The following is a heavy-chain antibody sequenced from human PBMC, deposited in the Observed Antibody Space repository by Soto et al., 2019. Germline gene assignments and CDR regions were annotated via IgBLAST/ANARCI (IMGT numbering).Heavy chain of an antibody. CDR1: GFTFSDYD. CDR2: ISSSGSTI. Sequence: GGSLRLSCAASGFTFSDYDVSWIRQAPGKGLEWVSYISSSGSTIYYADSVKGRFTISRDNAKNSLYLQMNSLRAEDTAVYYCASCSPQGYFQHWGQGTLVTVSS. CDR3: ASCSPQGYFQH. V-gene: IGHV3-11*01. D-gene: IGHD3-10*02. J-gene: IGHJ1*01.